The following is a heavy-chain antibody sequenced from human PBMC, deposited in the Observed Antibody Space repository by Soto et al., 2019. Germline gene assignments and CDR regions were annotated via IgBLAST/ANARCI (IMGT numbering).Heavy chain of an antibody. CDR3: ARFNYVWGSYH. D-gene: IGHD3-16*02. V-gene: IGHV4-61*08. CDR2: VYCSGST. Sequence: XETLSLTCSVSGDFFSSGEYYWSWIRQPPGKGLEWIGHVYCSGSTNYIPSLKSRVTISVDTSKNQFSLKLSSVTAADTAVYYCARFNYVWGSYHWGQGTLVTVSS. J-gene: IGHJ4*02. CDR1: GDFFSSGEYY.